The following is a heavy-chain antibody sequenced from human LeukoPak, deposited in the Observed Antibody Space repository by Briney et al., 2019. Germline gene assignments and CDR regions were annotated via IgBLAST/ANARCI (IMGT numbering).Heavy chain of an antibody. V-gene: IGHV3-30*02. J-gene: IGHJ4*02. CDR3: AKDRSSSLYYFDY. CDR1: GFTFSSYG. Sequence: GGSLRLSCAASGFTFSSYGMHWVRQAPGKGLEWVAFIRYDGSNKYYADSVKGRFTISRDNSKNTLYLQMNSLRAEDMAVYYCAKDRSSSLYYFDYWGQGTLVTVSS. CDR2: IRYDGSNK. D-gene: IGHD6-13*01.